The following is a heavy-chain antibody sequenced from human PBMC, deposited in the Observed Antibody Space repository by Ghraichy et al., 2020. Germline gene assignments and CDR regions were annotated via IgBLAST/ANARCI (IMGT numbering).Heavy chain of an antibody. D-gene: IGHD3-22*01. Sequence: GGSLRLSCAASGFTVSSNYMSWVRQAPGKGLEWVSVIYSGGSTYYADSVKGRFTISRDNSKNTLYLQMNSLRAEDTAVYYCAREGGYDSSGYYYDYWGQGTLVTVSS. J-gene: IGHJ4*02. V-gene: IGHV3-53*01. CDR2: IYSGGST. CDR1: GFTVSSNY. CDR3: AREGGYDSSGYYYDY.